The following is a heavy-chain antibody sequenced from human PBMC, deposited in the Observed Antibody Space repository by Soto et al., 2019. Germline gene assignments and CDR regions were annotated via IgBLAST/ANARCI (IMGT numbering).Heavy chain of an antibody. CDR2: ISYDGSNK. Sequence: GGSLRLSCAASGFTFSSYAMHWVRQAPGKGLEWVAVISYDGSNKYYADSVKGRFTISRDNSKNTLYLQMNSLRAEDTAVYYCARDRVDSSSSYYFDYWGQGTLVTVSS. V-gene: IGHV3-30*04. J-gene: IGHJ4*02. CDR3: ARDRVDSSSSYYFDY. CDR1: GFTFSSYA. D-gene: IGHD6-13*01.